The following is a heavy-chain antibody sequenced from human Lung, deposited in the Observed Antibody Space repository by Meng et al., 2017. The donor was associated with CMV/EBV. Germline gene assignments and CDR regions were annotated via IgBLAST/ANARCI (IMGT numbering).Heavy chain of an antibody. J-gene: IGHJ4*02. CDR2: ISPYNGDT. V-gene: IGHV1-2*04. D-gene: IGHD1-1*01. Sequence: QVQLAQSGAEVKEPGASVKLSCKTSGYPFIDYHIHWVRQAPGQGLEWMGWISPYNGDTIYARDFQGWVTMTRDTSNRTLYMEVSRLRFDDTAVYYCARAIVKNGKRQFDYWGQGTLVTVSS. CDR3: ARAIVKNGKRQFDY. CDR1: GYPFIDYH.